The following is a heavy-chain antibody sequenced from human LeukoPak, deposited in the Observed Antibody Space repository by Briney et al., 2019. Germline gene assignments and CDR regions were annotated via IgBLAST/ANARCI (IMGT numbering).Heavy chain of an antibody. CDR1: GFTFSSYA. CDR2: ISGSGDTT. D-gene: IGHD1-26*01. Sequence: GGSLRLSCAASGFTFSSYAMSWVRQAPGKGLEWVSAISGSGDTTYYADSVKGRFTISRDNSKNTLYLQMNSLRAEDTAVYYCAKDVGGTNFHYMDVWGKGTTVIVSS. CDR3: AKDVGGTNFHYMDV. J-gene: IGHJ6*03. V-gene: IGHV3-23*01.